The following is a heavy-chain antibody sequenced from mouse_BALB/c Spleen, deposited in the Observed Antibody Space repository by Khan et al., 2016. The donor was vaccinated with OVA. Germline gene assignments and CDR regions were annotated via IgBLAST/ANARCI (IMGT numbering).Heavy chain of an antibody. D-gene: IGHD1-2*01. CDR1: GYSITSGYS. CDR2: ISYSGST. Sequence: EVQLQESGPGLVKPSQSLSLTCTVTGYSITSGYSWNWIRQFPGNKLEWMGNISYSGSTNYNPSLKSRISITRDTSKNQFFLQVNSVTTEDTATYYCARTARIKYWGQGTTLTVSS. J-gene: IGHJ2*01. CDR3: ARTARIKY. V-gene: IGHV3-1*02.